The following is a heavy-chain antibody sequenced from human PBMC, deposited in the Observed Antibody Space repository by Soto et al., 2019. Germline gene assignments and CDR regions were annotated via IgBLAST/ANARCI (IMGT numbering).Heavy chain of an antibody. CDR1: GYTFTTYA. J-gene: IGHJ4*02. CDR3: ARDLGYALPDY. V-gene: IGHV1-3*05. D-gene: IGHD2-15*01. CDR2: INAGNGNT. Sequence: QVQLVQSGAEEKKPGASVKVSCKASGYTFTTYAMHWVRQAPGQRLEWMGWINAGNGNTKYSQKFQGRVTITRDTSASTAYMELSSLRSEDMAVYYCARDLGYALPDYWGQGTLVTVSS.